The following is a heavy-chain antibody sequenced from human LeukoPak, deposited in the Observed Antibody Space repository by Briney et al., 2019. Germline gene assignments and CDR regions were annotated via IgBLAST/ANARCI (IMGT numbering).Heavy chain of an antibody. V-gene: IGHV3-23*01. D-gene: IGHD4-23*01. CDR3: AKDPLNYGGHYFDN. CDR1: GFSFSSYS. Sequence: GGSLRLSCAASGFSFSSYSMHWVRQAPGKGLEWVSSISGRSDGPYYADSVKGRFTTSRDNSKSTMYLQTNNVRAEDAAVYYCAKDPLNYGGHYFDNWGQGTRVTVSS. CDR2: ISGRSDGP. J-gene: IGHJ4*02.